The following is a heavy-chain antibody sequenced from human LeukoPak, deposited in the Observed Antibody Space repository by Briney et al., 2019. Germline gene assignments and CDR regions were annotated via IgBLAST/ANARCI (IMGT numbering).Heavy chain of an antibody. CDR3: ATPYCGGDCYILDAFDI. Sequence: ASVKVSCKASGYTFTGYCMHWVRQAPGQGLEWMGWINPNGGGTNYAQKFQGRVTMTRDTSISTAYMELSSLRSEDTAVYYCATPYCGGDCYILDAFDIWGQGTMVTVSS. J-gene: IGHJ3*02. CDR2: INPNGGGT. V-gene: IGHV1-2*02. D-gene: IGHD2-21*02. CDR1: GYTFTGYC.